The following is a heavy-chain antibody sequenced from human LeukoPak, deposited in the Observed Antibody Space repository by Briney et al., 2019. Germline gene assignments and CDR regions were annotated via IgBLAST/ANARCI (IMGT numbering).Heavy chain of an antibody. J-gene: IGHJ4*02. Sequence: SETLSLTCAVYGGSFSGYYWSWIRQPPGRGLEWIGYMYYSGSSANYNPSLKSRVTLSVDTSKNQFSLRLSSVTAADTAVYSCARFRARSSGVDCWGQGTLVTVSS. D-gene: IGHD6-19*01. CDR3: ARFRARSSGVDC. CDR1: GGSFSGYY. V-gene: IGHV4-59*01. CDR2: MYYSGSSA.